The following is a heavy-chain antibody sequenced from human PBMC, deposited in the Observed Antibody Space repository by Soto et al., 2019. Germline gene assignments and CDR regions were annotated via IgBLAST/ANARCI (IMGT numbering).Heavy chain of an antibody. CDR2: IKQDGSEK. J-gene: IGHJ4*02. CDR3: ARDIQNPVTTTPPYYFDY. D-gene: IGHD4-17*01. V-gene: IGHV3-7*01. Sequence: GGSLRLSCAASGFTFSSYWMSWVRQAPGKGLEWVANIKQDGSEKYYVDSVKGRFTISRDNAKNSLYLQMNSLRAEDTAVYYCARDIQNPVTTTPPYYFDYWGQGTLVTVSS. CDR1: GFTFSSYW.